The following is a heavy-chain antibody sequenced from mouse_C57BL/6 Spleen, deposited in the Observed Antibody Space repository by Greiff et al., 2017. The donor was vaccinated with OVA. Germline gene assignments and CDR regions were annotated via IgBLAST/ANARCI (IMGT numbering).Heavy chain of an antibody. Sequence: EVQLQQSGPELVKPGASVKISCKASGYTFTDYYMNWVKQSHGKSLEWIGDINPNNGGNSNNQKFKGKATLTVDKSSSTADMELRILTSEDSAVYYGARSTAQATGWLAYWGQGTLVTVSA. CDR1: GYTFTDYY. J-gene: IGHJ3*01. CDR2: INPNNGGN. D-gene: IGHD3-2*02. V-gene: IGHV1-26*01. CDR3: ARSTAQATGWLAY.